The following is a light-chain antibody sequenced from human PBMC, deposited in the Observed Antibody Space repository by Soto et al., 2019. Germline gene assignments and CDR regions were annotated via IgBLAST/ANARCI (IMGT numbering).Light chain of an antibody. Sequence: QAVVTQPPSASGTPGQRVTISCSGSSSNIGSNTVNWYRQLPGMAPQLLIYTDNQRPSGVPDRFSGSKSGTSASLAISGLQSGDEADYYCATWDDSRNGHVFGTGTKLTVL. J-gene: IGLJ1*01. V-gene: IGLV1-44*01. CDR1: SSNIGSNT. CDR3: ATWDDSRNGHV. CDR2: TDN.